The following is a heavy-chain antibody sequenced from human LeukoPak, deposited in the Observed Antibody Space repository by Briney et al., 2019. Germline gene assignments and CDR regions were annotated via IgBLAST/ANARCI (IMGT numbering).Heavy chain of an antibody. Sequence: PSETLSLTCTVSGGSISSSSYYWGWIRQPPGKGLEWIGSIYYSGSTYYNPSLKSRVTISVDTSKNQFSLKLSSVTAADTAVYYCARDLIAIDIWGQGTMVTVSS. CDR2: IYYSGST. V-gene: IGHV4-39*07. CDR1: GGSISSSSYY. CDR3: ARDLIAIDI. J-gene: IGHJ3*02.